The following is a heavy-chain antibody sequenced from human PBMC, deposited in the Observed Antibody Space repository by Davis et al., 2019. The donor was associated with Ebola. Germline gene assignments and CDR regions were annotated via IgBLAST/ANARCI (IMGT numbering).Heavy chain of an antibody. Sequence: SETLSLTCTVSGGSISSYYWSWIRQPPGKGLEWIGYIYYSGSTNYNPSLKSRVTISVDTSKNQFSLKLSSVPAADTAVYYCARAYSVWFDPWGQGTLVTVSS. D-gene: IGHD2-15*01. V-gene: IGHV4-59*12. CDR3: ARAYSVWFDP. CDR2: IYYSGST. J-gene: IGHJ5*02. CDR1: GGSISSYY.